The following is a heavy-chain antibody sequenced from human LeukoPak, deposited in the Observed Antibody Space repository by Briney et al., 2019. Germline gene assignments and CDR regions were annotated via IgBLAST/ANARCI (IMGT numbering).Heavy chain of an antibody. CDR2: IYYSGST. CDR1: GGSISSSSYY. J-gene: IGHJ3*02. CDR3: ARDTIAAAGTEGAFDI. D-gene: IGHD6-13*01. V-gene: IGHV4-39*07. Sequence: SETLSLTCTVSGGSISSSSYYWGWIRQPPGKGLEWIGSIYYSGSTYYNPSLKSRVTISVDTSKNQFSLKLSSVTAADTAVYYCARDTIAAAGTEGAFDIWGQGTMVTVSS.